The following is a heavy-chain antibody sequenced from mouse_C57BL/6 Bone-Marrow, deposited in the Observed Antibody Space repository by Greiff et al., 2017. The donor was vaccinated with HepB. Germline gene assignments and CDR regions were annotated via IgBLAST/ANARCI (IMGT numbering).Heavy chain of an antibody. V-gene: IGHV1-50*01. CDR1: GYTFTSYW. CDR2: IDPSDSYT. D-gene: IGHD1-1*01. CDR3: ARWALITTVVALDY. Sequence: VKLVESGAELVKPGASVKLSCKASGYTFTSYWMQWVKQRPGQGLEWIGEIDPSDSYTNYNQKFKGKATLTVDTSSITAYMQLSSLTSEDSAVYYCARWALITTVVALDYWGQGTTLTVSS. J-gene: IGHJ2*01.